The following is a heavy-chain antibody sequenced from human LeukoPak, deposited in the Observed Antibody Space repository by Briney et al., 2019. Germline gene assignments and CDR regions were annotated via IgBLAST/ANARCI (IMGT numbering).Heavy chain of an antibody. J-gene: IGHJ4*02. CDR1: GDSVSSNSAA. Sequence: SQTLSLTCAISGDSVSSNSAAWNWIRQSPSRGLEWLGRTYYRSKWYNDYAVSVKSRITINPDTSKNQFSLQLNSVTPEDTAVYYCAREGVYSGSYPGRRAFDYWGQGTLVTVSS. CDR3: AREGVYSGSYPGRRAFDY. D-gene: IGHD1-26*01. V-gene: IGHV6-1*01. CDR2: TYYRSKWYN.